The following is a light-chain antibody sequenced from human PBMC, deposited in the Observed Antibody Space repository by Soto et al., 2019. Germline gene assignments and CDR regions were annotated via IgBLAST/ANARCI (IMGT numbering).Light chain of an antibody. CDR2: AAS. CDR1: QSISSH. CDR3: QQSYGTPFS. Sequence: EIQMTQSPSSLSASVGDRVTITCRASQSISSHLNWYQHKPGKAPKLLIYAASSLQSGVPSRFSGSGSGTEFTLTISSLQPEDSATYYCQQSYGTPFSFGPGTKADI. V-gene: IGKV1-39*01. J-gene: IGKJ3*01.